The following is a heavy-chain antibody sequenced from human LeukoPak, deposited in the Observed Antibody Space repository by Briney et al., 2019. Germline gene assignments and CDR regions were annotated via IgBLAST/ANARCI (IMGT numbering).Heavy chain of an antibody. D-gene: IGHD3-10*01. Sequence: SETLSLTCTVSGGSISSYYWSWIRQPAGKGLEWIGRIYTSGSTNYNPSLKSRVTMSVDTSKNQFSLKLSSVTAADTAVYYCARVSYYGSGGRRHYFDYWGQGTLVTVSS. CDR3: ARVSYYGSGGRRHYFDY. J-gene: IGHJ4*02. CDR1: GGSISSYY. V-gene: IGHV4-4*07. CDR2: IYTSGST.